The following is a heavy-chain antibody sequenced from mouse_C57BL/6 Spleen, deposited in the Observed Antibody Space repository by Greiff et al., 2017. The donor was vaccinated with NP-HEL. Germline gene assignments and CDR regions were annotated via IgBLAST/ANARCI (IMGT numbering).Heavy chain of an antibody. CDR1: GYTFTSYW. V-gene: IGHV1-61*01. Sequence: QVQLQQPGAELVRPGSSVKLSCKASGYTFTSYWMDWVKQRPGQGLEWIGNIYPSDSETHYNQKFKDKATLTVDKSSSTAYMQLSSLTSEGSAVYYCARWNYGSSYEYFDYWGQGTTLTVSS. D-gene: IGHD1-1*01. CDR2: IYPSDSET. J-gene: IGHJ2*01. CDR3: ARWNYGSSYEYFDY.